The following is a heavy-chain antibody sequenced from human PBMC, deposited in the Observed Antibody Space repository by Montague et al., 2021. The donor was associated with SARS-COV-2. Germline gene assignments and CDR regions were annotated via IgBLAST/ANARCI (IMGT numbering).Heavy chain of an antibody. Sequence: SLRLSCAASGFSFSSYAMSWVRQAPGKGLEWVSPISGSGDITHYADSVKGRFTIPRDNSKNTLYLQMNSLRAEDTAVYYCAKEAVYSSSWEYFDYWGRGTLVAVSS. D-gene: IGHD6-13*01. V-gene: IGHV3-23*01. CDR3: AKEAVYSSSWEYFDY. CDR2: ISGSGDIT. J-gene: IGHJ4*02. CDR1: GFSFSSYA.